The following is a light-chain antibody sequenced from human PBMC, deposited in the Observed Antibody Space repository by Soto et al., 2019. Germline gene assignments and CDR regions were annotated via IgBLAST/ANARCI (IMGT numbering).Light chain of an antibody. Sequence: QCALTQPASVSGSPGQSITISCTGTSSDVGGYNYVSWYQQHPGKAPKLMIYDVSNRPSGVSNRFSGSKSGNTASLTISGLQAEDEADYYCSSYTSSSTLGFGTGTKLTVL. V-gene: IGLV2-14*01. CDR3: SSYTSSSTLG. J-gene: IGLJ1*01. CDR2: DVS. CDR1: SSDVGGYNY.